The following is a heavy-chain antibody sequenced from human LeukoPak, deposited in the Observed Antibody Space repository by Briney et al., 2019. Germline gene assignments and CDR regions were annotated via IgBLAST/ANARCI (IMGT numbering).Heavy chain of an antibody. CDR2: ISSRTSDT. CDR1: GFTFSDYY. Sequence: PGGTLRLSCAASGFTFSDYYMSWIRPAPGKGREWVSYISSRTSDTNYVDSVKGRFTISRDNAKNSLYLQMNSLRAEDTAVYYCTRVGSSGSVDYWGQGTLVTVSS. D-gene: IGHD1-1*01. J-gene: IGHJ4*02. CDR3: TRVGSSGSVDY. V-gene: IGHV3-11*06.